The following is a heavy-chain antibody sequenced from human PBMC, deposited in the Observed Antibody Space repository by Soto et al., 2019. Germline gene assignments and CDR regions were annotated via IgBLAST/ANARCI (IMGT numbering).Heavy chain of an antibody. J-gene: IGHJ4*02. CDR1: GGSMSSYY. Sequence: PDPLSLTCTVSGGSMSSYYWTWLRQSPGRGLEWIGYISYSGRTYYNPSLKRRVTISAHTSKNQFSLRMNSMIAAETAVYYCARADPDASVGYWGQGTLVTVS. CDR2: ISYSGRT. D-gene: IGHD2-15*01. CDR3: ARADPDASVGY. V-gene: IGHV4-59*01.